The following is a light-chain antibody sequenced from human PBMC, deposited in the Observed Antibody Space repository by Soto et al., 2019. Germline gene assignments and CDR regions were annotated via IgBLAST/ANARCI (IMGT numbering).Light chain of an antibody. CDR2: GAS. CDR1: LNVATN. J-gene: IGKJ1*01. CDR3: HQYNTGLRT. V-gene: IGKV3-15*01. Sequence: TVMTQSPATLSMSPGDRAALSCRASLNVATNMAWYQQKPGQAPRLLIYGASIRATGVPARFTGSGSGTEFTLTINNLQSEDFAVYYCHQYNTGLRTFGRGTRAEV.